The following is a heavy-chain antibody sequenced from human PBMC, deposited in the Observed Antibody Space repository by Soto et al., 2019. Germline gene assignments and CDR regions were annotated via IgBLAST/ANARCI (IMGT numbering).Heavy chain of an antibody. Sequence: SETLSLTCTVSGAPVSSYFWSWGRQPPGKGLEWIGYIYNSGRTNYNPSLNSRVTISLDTSDNDFSLRLTSLTAADTAVYYCARVHRGWSSGHGLDVWGQGTTVTVSS. CDR1: GAPVSSYF. D-gene: IGHD6-19*01. J-gene: IGHJ6*02. V-gene: IGHV4-59*02. CDR2: IYNSGRT. CDR3: ARVHRGWSSGHGLDV.